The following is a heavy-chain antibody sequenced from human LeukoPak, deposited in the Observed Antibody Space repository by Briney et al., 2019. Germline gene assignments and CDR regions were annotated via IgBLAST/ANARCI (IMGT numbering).Heavy chain of an antibody. J-gene: IGHJ4*02. CDR3: AKLFYLWRDAADY. CDR2: ISTDGSST. CDR1: GFTFSSYW. D-gene: IGHD3-3*01. V-gene: IGHV3-74*01. Sequence: GGSLRLSCAASGFTFSSYWMHWVRQTPGKRLVWVSRISTDGSSTNSADSVKGRFTISRDNSKNTLYLQMNSLRAEDTAVYYCAKLFYLWRDAADYWGQGTLVTVSS.